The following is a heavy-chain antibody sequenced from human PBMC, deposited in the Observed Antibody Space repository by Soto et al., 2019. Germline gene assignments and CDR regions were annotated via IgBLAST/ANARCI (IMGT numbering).Heavy chain of an antibody. J-gene: IGHJ6*02. Sequence: SVKVSCKASGGTFSSYAISWVRQAPGQGLEWMGRIIPFIGTANYAQKFQGRVTITADESTSTAYMELTSLRSEDTAVYYCARVVVTTVPASYYYGMDVWGQGTTVTVSS. V-gene: IGHV1-69*11. CDR3: ARVVVTTVPASYYYGMDV. CDR1: GGTFSSYA. D-gene: IGHD4-4*01. CDR2: IIPFIGTA.